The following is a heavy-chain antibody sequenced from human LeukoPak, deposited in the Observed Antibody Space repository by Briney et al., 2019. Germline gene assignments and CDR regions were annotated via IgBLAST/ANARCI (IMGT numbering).Heavy chain of an antibody. CDR2: VTGSGVNT. V-gene: IGHV3-23*01. CDR1: GFTFSSYA. CDR3: AKAVAGQLFYFDS. Sequence: GGSLRLSCAASGFTFSSYAMSWVRQAPGKGLEWVSLVTGSGVNTFYADPVKGRFTISRDNSKNTLYLQMNSLRAEDTAVFYCAKAVAGQLFYFDSWGQGTLVTVSS. J-gene: IGHJ4*02. D-gene: IGHD6-19*01.